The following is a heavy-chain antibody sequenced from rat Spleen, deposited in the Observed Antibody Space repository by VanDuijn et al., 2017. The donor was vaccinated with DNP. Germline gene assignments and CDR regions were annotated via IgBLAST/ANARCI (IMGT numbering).Heavy chain of an antibody. Sequence: EVRLVESGGGLVQPGRSLKLSCAASGFTFTNYDMAWVRQAPTKGLEWVASISPSGGSTYYRDSVKGRFTVSRDNAKSSLYLQMDSLRSEDTATYYCASEITTIGWFAYWGQGTLVTVSS. CDR3: ASEITTIGWFAY. D-gene: IGHD1-10*01. CDR2: ISPSGGST. V-gene: IGHV5S23*01. J-gene: IGHJ3*01. CDR1: GFTFTNYD.